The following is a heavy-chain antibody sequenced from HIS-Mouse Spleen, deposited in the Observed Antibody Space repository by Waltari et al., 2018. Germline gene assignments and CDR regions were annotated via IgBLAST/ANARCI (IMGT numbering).Heavy chain of an antibody. J-gene: IGHJ4*02. D-gene: IGHD1-26*01. CDR1: GFPFIRHR. V-gene: IGHV3-21*01. CDR2: ISRSRSYI. Sequence: EVQLVESGGGLVKPGGSLRLSCAASGFPFIRHRLNWVVQAPGKGLEGVSSISRSRSYIYYANSVKGRFTIPRDNAKNSLYLQMNSLRAEDTAVYYCARGPDSGSSLSPDYWGQGTLVTVSS. CDR3: ARGPDSGSSLSPDY.